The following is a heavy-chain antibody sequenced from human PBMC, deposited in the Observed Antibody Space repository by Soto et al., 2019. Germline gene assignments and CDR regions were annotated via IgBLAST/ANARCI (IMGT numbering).Heavy chain of an antibody. CDR2: ISSSSSYI. CDR3: AREGWSDEGDDNDY. Sequence: GGSLRLSCAASGFTFSSYSMNWVRQAPGKGLEWVSSISSSSSYIYYADSVKGRFTISRDNAKNSLYLQMNSLRAEDTAVYYCAREGWSDEGDDNDYWGQGTLVTVSS. V-gene: IGHV3-21*01. D-gene: IGHD2-15*01. CDR1: GFTFSSYS. J-gene: IGHJ4*02.